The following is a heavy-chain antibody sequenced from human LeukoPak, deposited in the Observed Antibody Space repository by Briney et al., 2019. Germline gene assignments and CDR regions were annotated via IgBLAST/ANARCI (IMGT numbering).Heavy chain of an antibody. V-gene: IGHV3-30*02. CDR2: IRYDRGNK. D-gene: IGHD2-2*02. Sequence: PGGSLRLSCAASGFTFSSYGMHWVRQAPGKGLEWVAFIRYDRGNKYYADSVKGRFTISRDNSKNTLYLQMNSLRAEDTAVYYCVPYCSSTSCYTGPWGQGTLVTVSS. J-gene: IGHJ5*02. CDR1: GFTFSSYG. CDR3: VPYCSSTSCYTGP.